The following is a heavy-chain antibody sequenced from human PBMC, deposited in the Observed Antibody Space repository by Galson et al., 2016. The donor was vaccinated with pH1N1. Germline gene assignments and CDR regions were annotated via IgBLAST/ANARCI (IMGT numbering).Heavy chain of an antibody. J-gene: IGHJ3*02. CDR3: GRNPAFVGGAIDI. D-gene: IGHD2-15*01. V-gene: IGHV2-70*04. CDR1: GFSLSTSGMR. CDR2: IEGDADK. Sequence: PALVKPTQTLTLTCTFSGFSLSTSGMRVSWIRQPPGKALEWLARIEGDADKFYSTSLKTRLSISKDTSKNQVVLTMTNMDPEDTATYYCGRNPAFVGGAIDIWGRGTLVTVSS.